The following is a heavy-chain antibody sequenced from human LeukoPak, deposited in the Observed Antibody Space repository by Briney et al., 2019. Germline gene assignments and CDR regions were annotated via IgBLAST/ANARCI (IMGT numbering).Heavy chain of an antibody. D-gene: IGHD1/OR15-1a*01. CDR3: ARSANMQSYYYYGMDV. CDR1: GYSFTSYW. CDR2: IDPSDSYT. J-gene: IGHJ6*02. Sequence: GESLRISCKGSGYSFTSYWISWVRQMPGKGLEWMGRIDPSDSYTNYSPSFQGHVTISADKSISTAYLQWSSLKASDTAMYCCARSANMQSYYYYGMDVWGQGTTVTVSS. V-gene: IGHV5-10-1*01.